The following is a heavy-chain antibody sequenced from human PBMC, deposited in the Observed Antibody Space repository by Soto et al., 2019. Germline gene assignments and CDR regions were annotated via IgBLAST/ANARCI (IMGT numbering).Heavy chain of an antibody. CDR1: GFTFSSYG. V-gene: IGHV3-33*01. CDR2: IWYDGSNK. J-gene: IGHJ4*02. D-gene: IGHD6-19*01. Sequence: QVQLVESGGGVVQPGRSLRLSCVASGFTFSSYGMHWVRQAPGKGLEWVAVIWYDGSNKYYADSVKGRFTISRDTSKNTVYLQMNSLRAEDTAVYSCARDLASYSSGWSFAYWGKGTLFTVSS. CDR3: ARDLASYSSGWSFAY.